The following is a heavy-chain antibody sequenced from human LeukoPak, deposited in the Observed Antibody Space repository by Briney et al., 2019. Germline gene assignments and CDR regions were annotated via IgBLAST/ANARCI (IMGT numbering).Heavy chain of an antibody. CDR2: ISSNGGST. D-gene: IGHD6-6*01. CDR3: ARHEQLGPHYYYYMDV. V-gene: IGHV3-64*01. Sequence: PGGSLRLSCAASGFTFSSYAMHWVRQAPGKGLEYVSAISSNGGSTYYANSVKGRFTISRDNSKNTLYLQMGSLRAEDMAVYYCARHEQLGPHYYYYMDVWGKGTTVTISS. CDR1: GFTFSSYA. J-gene: IGHJ6*03.